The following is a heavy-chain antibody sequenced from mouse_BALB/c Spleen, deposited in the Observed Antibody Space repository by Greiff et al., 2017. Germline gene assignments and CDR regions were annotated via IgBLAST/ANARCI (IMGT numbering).Heavy chain of an antibody. CDR1: GYSITSDYA. V-gene: IGHV3-2*02. CDR2: ISYSGST. J-gene: IGHJ1*01. Sequence: EVKLVESGPGLVKPSQSLSLTCTVSGYSITSDYAWNWIRQFPGNKLEWMGYISYSGSTSYNPSLKSRVSITRDTSKNQFFLQLNSVTTEDTATYYYARWGITTEYFDVWGAGTTVTVSS. CDR3: ARWGITTEYFDV. D-gene: IGHD2-4*01.